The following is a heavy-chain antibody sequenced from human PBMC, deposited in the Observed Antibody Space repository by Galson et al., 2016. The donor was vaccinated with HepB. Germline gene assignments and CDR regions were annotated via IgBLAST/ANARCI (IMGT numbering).Heavy chain of an antibody. CDR1: GFTFSDHY. D-gene: IGHD2/OR15-2a*01. CDR2: TGNKPHRYST. J-gene: IGHJ4*02. CDR3: ARGAYCNTNFCPGPFDY. Sequence: SLRLSCAASGFTFSDHYMDWVRQAPGKGLEWVARTGNKPHRYSTEYAPSVKGRFTIPRDDSKNSIYLQMNSLKIEDPAVYYCARGAYCNTNFCPGPFDYWGQGTRVTVSS. V-gene: IGHV3-72*01.